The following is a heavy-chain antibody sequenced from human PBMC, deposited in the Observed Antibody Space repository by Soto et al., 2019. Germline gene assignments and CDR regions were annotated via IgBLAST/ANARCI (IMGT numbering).Heavy chain of an antibody. J-gene: IGHJ6*03. Sequence: QVQLQQWGAGLLKPSETLSLTCAVYGGSFSGYQWTWIRQTPGKGLEWIGEINDTGNINYNPSLKSRVPIFIDTPKKQIAPKLSSVTAADTAVYYCARGLIVWFGELSRRGGYYYYMDVWGKGTTVTVPS. V-gene: IGHV4-34*01. D-gene: IGHD3-10*01. CDR3: ARGLIVWFGELSRRGGYYYYMDV. CDR2: INDTGNI. CDR1: GGSFSGYQ.